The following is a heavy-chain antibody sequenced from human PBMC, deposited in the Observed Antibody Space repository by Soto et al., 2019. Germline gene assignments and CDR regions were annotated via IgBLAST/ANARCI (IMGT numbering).Heavy chain of an antibody. J-gene: IGHJ4*02. Sequence: TVSGGSISSGGYYWSWIRQHPGKGLEWIGYIYYSGSTYYNPSLKSRVTISVDTSKNQFSLKLSSVTAADTAVYYCAREWRGLWHYFDYWGQGTLVTVSS. D-gene: IGHD5-18*01. CDR1: GGSISSGGYY. CDR3: AREWRGLWHYFDY. CDR2: IYYSGST. V-gene: IGHV4-31*03.